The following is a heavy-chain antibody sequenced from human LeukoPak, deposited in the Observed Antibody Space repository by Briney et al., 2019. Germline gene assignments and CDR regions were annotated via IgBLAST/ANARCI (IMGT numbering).Heavy chain of an antibody. Sequence: SETLSLTCTVSGGSISSYYWSWIRQPPGKGLEWLGYIYYSGSTNYNPSLKSRVTISVDTSKNQFSLKLSSVTAADTAVYYCARLYYDSSGYGYYFDYWGQGTLVTVPS. CDR3: ARLYYDSSGYGYYFDY. D-gene: IGHD3-22*01. V-gene: IGHV4-59*08. J-gene: IGHJ4*02. CDR1: GGSISSYY. CDR2: IYYSGST.